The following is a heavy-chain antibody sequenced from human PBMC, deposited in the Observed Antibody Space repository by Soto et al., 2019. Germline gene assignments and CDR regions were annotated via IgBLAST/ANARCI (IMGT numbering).Heavy chain of an antibody. Sequence: GGSLRLSCAASGFTFSNYAMNWVRQAPGKGLEWVSGISGGSGDSTFYADSVKGRFTISRDNSKNTLHLQMNSLRTEDTAVYYCAKNQPSWATRAAFDYWGQGTLVTVSS. J-gene: IGHJ4*02. CDR1: GFTFSNYA. V-gene: IGHV3-23*01. D-gene: IGHD2-2*01. CDR2: ISGGSGDST. CDR3: AKNQPSWATRAAFDY.